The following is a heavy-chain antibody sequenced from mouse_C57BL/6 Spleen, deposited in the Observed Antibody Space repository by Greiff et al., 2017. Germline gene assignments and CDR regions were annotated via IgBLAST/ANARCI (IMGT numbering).Heavy chain of an antibody. V-gene: IGHV1-74*01. J-gene: IGHJ2*01. CDR2: IHPSDSDT. CDR3: EIRGGNLRLYY. Sequence: VQLQQPGAELVKPGASVKVSCKASGYTFTSYWMHWVKQRPGQGLEWIGRIHPSDSDTNYNPKFKGKATLTVDKSSSPAYMQLSSRTSEDYAVDYCEIRGGNLRLYYWGQGTTLTVSS. D-gene: IGHD2-12*01. CDR1: GYTFTSYW.